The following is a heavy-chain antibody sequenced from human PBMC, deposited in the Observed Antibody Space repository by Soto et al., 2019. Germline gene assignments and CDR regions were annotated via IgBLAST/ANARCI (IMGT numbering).Heavy chain of an antibody. CDR1: GFTFSSYA. V-gene: IGHV3-23*01. CDR2: ISGSGGST. CDR3: AKTQPNYYYYYMDV. Sequence: PGGSLRLSCSASGFTFSSYAMSWVRQAPGKGLEWVSAISGSGGSTYYADSVKGRFTISRDNSKNTLYLQMNSLRAEDTAVYYCAKTQPNYYYYYMDVWGKGTTVTVSS. J-gene: IGHJ6*03.